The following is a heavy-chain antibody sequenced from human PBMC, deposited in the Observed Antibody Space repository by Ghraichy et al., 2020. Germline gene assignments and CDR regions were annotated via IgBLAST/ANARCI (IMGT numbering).Heavy chain of an antibody. V-gene: IGHV4-31*03. CDR3: ARHRRVAHYWYFDL. CDR2: VFSSGDT. CDR1: GGSVITGAYY. J-gene: IGHJ2*01. D-gene: IGHD1-14*01. Sequence: SETLSLTCTVSGGSVITGAYYWSWIRHVPGKGLEWIGYVFSSGDTLNNPSLNSRTSITIDTSKNQFSLNLNSVTAADTAIYFCARHRRVAHYWYFDLWGRGTLVTVSS.